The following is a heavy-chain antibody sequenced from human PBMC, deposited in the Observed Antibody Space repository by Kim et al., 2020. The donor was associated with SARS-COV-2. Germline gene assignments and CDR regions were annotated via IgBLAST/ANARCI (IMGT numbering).Heavy chain of an antibody. J-gene: IGHJ2*01. CDR2: ISGGGGST. CDR3: AKCSGWSSSRGYFDL. CDR1: GFTFSSYA. Sequence: GGSLRLSCAASGFTFSSYAMSWVRQAPGKGLEWVSAISGGGGSTYYADSVKGRFTISRDNSKNTLYLQMNSLRAEDTAVYYCAKCSGWSSSRGYFDLWGRGTLVTVSS. V-gene: IGHV3-23*01. D-gene: IGHD6-19*01.